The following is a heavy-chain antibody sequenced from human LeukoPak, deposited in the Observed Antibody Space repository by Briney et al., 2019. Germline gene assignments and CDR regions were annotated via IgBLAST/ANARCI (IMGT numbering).Heavy chain of an antibody. D-gene: IGHD3-10*02. CDR1: GFTFNTYW. J-gene: IGHJ6*04. V-gene: IGHV3-7*01. CDR2: VRQDGGEG. CDR3: VTRLCSISACRASSYLSFDV. Sequence: GGSLRLSCAASGFTFNTYWMTWVRQAPGRGLEWVANVRQDGGEGHYVDSVKGRFSVSRDNAENSLYLQLNSLRVEDTAVYYCVTRLCSISACRASSYLSFDVWGKGTTVTVSS.